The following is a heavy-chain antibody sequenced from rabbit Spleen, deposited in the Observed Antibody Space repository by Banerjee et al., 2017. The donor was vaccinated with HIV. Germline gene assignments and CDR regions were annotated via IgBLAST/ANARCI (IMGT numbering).Heavy chain of an antibody. D-gene: IGHD3-1*01. CDR1: GFSFDSNHY. J-gene: IGHJ4*01. CDR2: MYTATGTT. V-gene: IGHV1S40*01. Sequence: QSLEESGGDLVKPEGSLTLTYTASGFSFDSNHYMCWVRQAPGKGLEWIGCMYTATGTTWYASWVDGRFSISKTSSTTVTLQMTSLTVADTATYFCARWGPGNGVVTNAFSLWGPGTLVTVS. CDR3: ARWGPGNGVVTNAFSL.